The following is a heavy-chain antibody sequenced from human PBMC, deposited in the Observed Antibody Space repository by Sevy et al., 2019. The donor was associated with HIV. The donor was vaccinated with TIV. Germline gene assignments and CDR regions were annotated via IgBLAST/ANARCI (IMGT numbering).Heavy chain of an antibody. J-gene: IGHJ4*02. V-gene: IGHV4-59*01. CDR1: GGSFSSYY. D-gene: IGHD1-20*01. Sequence: SETLSLTCTVSGGSFSSYYWSWIRQSPGKGLEWIGYIYYNGTTNSSPSLRRRVNISPHTSKSQFSLKLKSVTAADTAVYYCARGKVLFDYWGQGTLVTVSS. CDR2: IYYNGTT. CDR3: ARGKVLFDY.